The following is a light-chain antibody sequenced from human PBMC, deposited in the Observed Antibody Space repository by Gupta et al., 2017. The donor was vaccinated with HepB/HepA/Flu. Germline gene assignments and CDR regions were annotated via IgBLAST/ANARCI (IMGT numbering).Light chain of an antibody. CDR1: QDINSH. CDR2: DTS. CDR3: QQVNSHPIT. Sequence: DIQFTQSPSFLSASVGDRVTITCRASQDINSHFNWYQQKPGRAPKLLIYDTSTLQSGVPLRFSGSGSGTDFTLTISSLHPEDFATYYCQQVNSHPITFGGGTKVEIK. V-gene: IGKV1-9*01. J-gene: IGKJ4*01.